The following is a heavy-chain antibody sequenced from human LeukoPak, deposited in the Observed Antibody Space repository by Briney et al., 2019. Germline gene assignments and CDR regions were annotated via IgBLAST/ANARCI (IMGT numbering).Heavy chain of an antibody. J-gene: IGHJ4*02. Sequence: GESLKISCKGSGYRFTSYWIGWVRQMPGKGLEWMGIIYPGDSDTRYSPSFQGQVSISADKSITTGYLQWRSLKASDTAMYYCVRSGALLWFGELSYTALDYSFDYWGQGTLVTVSS. V-gene: IGHV5-51*01. D-gene: IGHD3-10*01. CDR3: VRSGALLWFGELSYTALDYSFDY. CDR2: IYPGDSDT. CDR1: GYRFTSYW.